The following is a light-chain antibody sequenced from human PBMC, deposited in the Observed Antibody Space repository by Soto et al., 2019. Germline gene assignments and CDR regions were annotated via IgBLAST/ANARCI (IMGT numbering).Light chain of an antibody. CDR1: QGISSD. CDR2: GAS. CDR3: QQHNNFPPWT. Sequence: IQLTQSPSSLSASVGDRVTITCRASQGISSDLAWYQQKPGRAPNLLIFGASTLQSGVPSRFSGSGSGTDFTLTISILQPEDFATYFCQQHNNFPPWTFGQGTKVEIK. V-gene: IGKV1-9*01. J-gene: IGKJ1*01.